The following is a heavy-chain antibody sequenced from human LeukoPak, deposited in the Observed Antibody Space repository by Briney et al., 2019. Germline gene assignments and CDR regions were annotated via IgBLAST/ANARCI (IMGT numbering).Heavy chain of an antibody. CDR3: ARLSQLLALNSYYMDV. CDR2: IYHSGST. J-gene: IGHJ6*03. Sequence: SETLSLTCTVSGGSISSYYWGWIRQPPGKGLEWIGSIYHSGSTYYNPSLKSRVTISVDTSKNQFSLKLSSVTAADTAVYYCARLSQLLALNSYYMDVWGKGTTVTVSS. V-gene: IGHV4-38-2*02. CDR1: GGSISSYY. D-gene: IGHD2-2*01.